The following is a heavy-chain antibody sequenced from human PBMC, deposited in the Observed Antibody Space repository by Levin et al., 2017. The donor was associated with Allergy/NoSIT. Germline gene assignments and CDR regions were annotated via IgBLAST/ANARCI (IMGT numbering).Heavy chain of an antibody. CDR2: INHSGST. V-gene: IGHV4-34*01. J-gene: IGHJ6*02. CDR3: ARGKGRITMVRGADPKLYYGMDV. D-gene: IGHD3-10*01. Sequence: SETLSLTCAVYGGSFSGYYWSWIRQPPGKGLEWIGEINHSGSTNYNPSLKSRVTISVDTSKNQFSLKLSSVTAADTAVYYCARGKGRITMVRGADPKLYYGMDVWGQGTTVTVSS. CDR1: GGSFSGYY.